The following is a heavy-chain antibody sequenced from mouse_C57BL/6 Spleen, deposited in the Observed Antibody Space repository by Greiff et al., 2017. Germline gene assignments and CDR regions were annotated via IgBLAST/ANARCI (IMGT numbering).Heavy chain of an antibody. CDR3: AREGNWDFDY. J-gene: IGHJ2*01. CDR1: GYAFSSSW. CDR2: IYPGDGDT. Sequence: QVQLQQSGPELVKPGDSVKISCKASGYAFSSSWMNWVKQRPGKGLEWIGRIYPGDGDTNYNGKFKGKATLTADKSSSTAYMQLSSLTSEDSEVYFCAREGNWDFDYWGQGTTLTVSS. D-gene: IGHD4-1*01. V-gene: IGHV1-82*01.